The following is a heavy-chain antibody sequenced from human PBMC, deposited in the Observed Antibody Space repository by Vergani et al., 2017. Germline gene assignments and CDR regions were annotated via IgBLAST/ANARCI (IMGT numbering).Heavy chain of an antibody. CDR1: GGTFSSYA. Sequence: QLQLVQSGAELKKPGSSVKVSCKASGGTFSSYAISWVRQAPGQGLEWMGGIIPIFGTANYAQKFQGRVTITADESTSTAYMELSSLRSEDTAVYYCARAGVPAAALEGAVVDYWGQGTLVTVSS. CDR2: IIPIFGTA. CDR3: ARAGVPAAALEGAVVDY. J-gene: IGHJ4*02. D-gene: IGHD2-2*01. V-gene: IGHV1-69*01.